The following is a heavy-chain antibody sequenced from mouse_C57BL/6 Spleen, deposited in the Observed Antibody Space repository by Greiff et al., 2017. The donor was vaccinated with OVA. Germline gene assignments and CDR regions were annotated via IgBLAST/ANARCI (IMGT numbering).Heavy chain of an antibody. V-gene: IGHV1-31*01. CDR2: IYPYNGVS. CDR1: GYSFTGYY. J-gene: IGHJ1*03. CDR3: ARGGIWAYGNYVDWYFDV. Sequence: VQLKESGPELVKPGASVKISCKASGYSFTGYYMHWVKQSHGNILDWIGYIYPYNGVSSYNQKFKGKATLTVDKSSSTAYMELRSLTSEDSAVYYCARGGIWAYGNYVDWYFDVWGTGTTVTVSS. D-gene: IGHD2-1*01.